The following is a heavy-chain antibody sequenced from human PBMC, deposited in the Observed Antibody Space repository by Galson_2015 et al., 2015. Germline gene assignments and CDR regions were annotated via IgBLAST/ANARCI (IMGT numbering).Heavy chain of an antibody. J-gene: IGHJ4*02. V-gene: IGHV3-30*18. Sequence: SLRLSCAASGFTFSSYGMHWVRQAPGKGLEWVAVISYDGSNNYYADSVKGRFTISRDNSKNTLYLQMNSLRAEDTAVYYCAKERVDYDILTGYDYWGQGTLVTVSS. CDR3: AKERVDYDILTGYDY. CDR2: ISYDGSNN. CDR1: GFTFSSYG. D-gene: IGHD3-9*01.